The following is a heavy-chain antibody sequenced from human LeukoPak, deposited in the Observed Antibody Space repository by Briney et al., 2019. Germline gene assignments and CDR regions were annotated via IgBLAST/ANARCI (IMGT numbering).Heavy chain of an antibody. J-gene: IGHJ4*02. D-gene: IGHD4/OR15-4a*01. V-gene: IGHV3-11*06. CDR1: GFTFSDFY. CDR3: ARGGAQYFAN. Sequence: KPGGSLRLSCAASGFTFSDFYMSWIRQAPGKGLEWVSYLSTTSSHTNYADSVKGRFTISRDNAKNSLYLQMNNLGAEDTAVYYCARGGAQYFANWGQGTLVTVSS. CDR2: LSTTSSHT.